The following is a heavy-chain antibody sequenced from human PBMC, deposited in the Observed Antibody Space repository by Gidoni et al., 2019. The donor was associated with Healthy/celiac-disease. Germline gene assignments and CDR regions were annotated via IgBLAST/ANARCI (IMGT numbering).Heavy chain of an antibody. D-gene: IGHD3-3*01. J-gene: IGHJ5*02. CDR1: GYSFTSYW. Sequence: EVQLVQSGAEVKKPGESLKISCKGSGYSFTSYWIGWVRQMPGKGLEWMGIIYPGDADTRYSPSFQGQVTISADKSISTAYLQWSSLKASDTAMYYCARAVEENYDFWPGPNWFDPWGQGTLVTVSS. CDR2: IYPGDADT. CDR3: ARAVEENYDFWPGPNWFDP. V-gene: IGHV5-51*01.